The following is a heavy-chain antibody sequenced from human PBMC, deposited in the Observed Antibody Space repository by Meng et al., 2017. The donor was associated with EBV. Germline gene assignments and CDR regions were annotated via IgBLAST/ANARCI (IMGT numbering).Heavy chain of an antibody. V-gene: IGHV4-61*08. D-gene: IGHD2/OR15-2a*01. CDR1: GVSVTSGAYH. CDR3: AKSRSSTPGIVDD. J-gene: IGHJ4*02. Sequence: QVQRQDPGPGLVKPSETLSLTCIVSGVSVTSGAYHWSWIRQSPGKGLEWIGYIYDTGITIYNPSLKSRVTISLETSKNQFSLKVNSVTTADTAVYYCAKSRSSTPGIVDDWGQGTLVTVSS. CDR2: IYDTGIT.